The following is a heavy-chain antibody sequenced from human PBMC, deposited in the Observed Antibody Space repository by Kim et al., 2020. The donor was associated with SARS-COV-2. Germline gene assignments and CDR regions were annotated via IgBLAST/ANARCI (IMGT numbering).Heavy chain of an antibody. J-gene: IGHJ4*02. Sequence: GGSLRLSCAASGFTFSSYGMHWVRQAPGKGLEWVAVIWYDGSNKYYADSVKGRFTISRDNSKNTLYLQMNSLRAEDTAVYYCARDSGDYPFDYCGQGTLVTVSS. V-gene: IGHV3-33*01. CDR1: GFTFSSYG. D-gene: IGHD4-17*01. CDR3: ARDSGDYPFDY. CDR2: IWYDGSNK.